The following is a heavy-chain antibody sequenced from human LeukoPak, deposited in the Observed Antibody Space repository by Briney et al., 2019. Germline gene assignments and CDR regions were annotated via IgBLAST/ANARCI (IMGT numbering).Heavy chain of an antibody. V-gene: IGHV3-43*02. J-gene: IGHJ3*02. CDR1: GFTFDKYG. CDR2: ISGDGATT. Sequence: GGSLRLSCAASGFTFDKYGMHWVRQAPGKGLEWVSLISGDGATTYYAPSVKGRVTVSRDNNKNSPFLQMNNLRTEDYDLYYCAKDFSMVFDAFNIWGQGTLVTVSS. D-gene: IGHD3-10*01. CDR3: AKDFSMVFDAFNI.